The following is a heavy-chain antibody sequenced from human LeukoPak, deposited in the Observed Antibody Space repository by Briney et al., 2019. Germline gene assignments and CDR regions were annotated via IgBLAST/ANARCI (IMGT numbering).Heavy chain of an antibody. CDR3: AKDWSYQGYYYYMDV. Sequence: GGSLRLSCEASGFTFSTYGMSWVRQAPGKGLEWVSAISGSGGSTYYADSVKGRVTISRDNSENTLYLQMNSLRPEDTAVYYCAKDWSYQGYYYYMDVWGKGTTVTISS. CDR1: GFTFSTYG. D-gene: IGHD3-10*01. CDR2: ISGSGGST. J-gene: IGHJ6*03. V-gene: IGHV3-23*01.